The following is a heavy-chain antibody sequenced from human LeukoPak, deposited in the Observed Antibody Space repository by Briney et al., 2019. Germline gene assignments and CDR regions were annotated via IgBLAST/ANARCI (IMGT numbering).Heavy chain of an antibody. CDR3: ARAGWYRFDY. J-gene: IGHJ4*02. CDR2: MNSDGTTT. Sequence: GGSLRLSCAASGFTFSDHWMHWVRQVPGKGLLWVARMNSDGTTTNYADPVKGRFTISRDNAENTLFLQMNSLGADDTAVYYCARAGWYRFDYWGQGTLVTVSS. D-gene: IGHD6-19*01. V-gene: IGHV3-74*01. CDR1: GFTFSDHW.